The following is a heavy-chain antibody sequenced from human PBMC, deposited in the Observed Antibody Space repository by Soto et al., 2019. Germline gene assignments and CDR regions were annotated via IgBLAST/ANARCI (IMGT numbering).Heavy chain of an antibody. CDR3: ARSITGTTIHNWFDP. J-gene: IGHJ5*02. D-gene: IGHD1-7*01. Sequence: QLQLQESGPGLVKPSETLSLTCTVSGGSISSSTYYWGWIRQPPGKGLEWIGSIYYSGSTYYNPSLKSRVTISVDTSKNQFSLRLSSVTAADTAVYYCARSITGTTIHNWFDPWGQGTLVTVSS. V-gene: IGHV4-39*01. CDR2: IYYSGST. CDR1: GGSISSSTYY.